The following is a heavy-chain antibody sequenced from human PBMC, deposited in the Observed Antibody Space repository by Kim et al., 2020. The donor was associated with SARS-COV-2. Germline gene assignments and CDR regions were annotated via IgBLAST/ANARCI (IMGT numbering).Heavy chain of an antibody. D-gene: IGHD1-26*01. CDR3: ARLVGTSGWFDH. J-gene: IGHJ5*02. V-gene: IGHV5-51*01. Sequence: GESLKISCKASGYTFSTNWIAWVRQMPGRGLEWVGIIFPGDSDIRYSPSFQGQVAISADDSINTAYLQWNSLKSSDTGMYYCARLVGTSGWFDHWGQGTQVILSS. CDR1: GYTFSTNW. CDR2: IFPGDSDI.